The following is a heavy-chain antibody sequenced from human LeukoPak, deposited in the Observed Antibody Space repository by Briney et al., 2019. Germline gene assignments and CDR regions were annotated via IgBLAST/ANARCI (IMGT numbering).Heavy chain of an antibody. Sequence: SETLSLTCTVSGGSISSSSYYWGWIRQPPGKGLEWIGRIYYSGSTYYNPSLKSRVTISVDTSKNQFSLKLSSVTAADTAVYYCARIVLMVSARTFDSWGQGTLVTVSS. CDR1: GGSISSSSYY. CDR3: ARIVLMVSARTFDS. D-gene: IGHD2-8*01. J-gene: IGHJ4*02. V-gene: IGHV4-39*07. CDR2: IYYSGST.